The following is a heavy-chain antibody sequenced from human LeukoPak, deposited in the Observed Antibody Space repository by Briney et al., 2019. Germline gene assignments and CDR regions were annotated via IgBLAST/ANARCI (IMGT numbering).Heavy chain of an antibody. D-gene: IGHD3-16*01. CDR1: GFTLRSYA. J-gene: IGHJ6*03. Sequence: GGSLRLSFAASGFTLRSYAMTWVRQAPGKGLEGVAFLSYDGNNKYYADSVKGRFTISRDNSKNALYLQMNSLRAEDTAVYYCARDKDYVRYYYMDVWGKGTTVTVSS. CDR2: LSYDGNNK. V-gene: IGHV3-30*01. CDR3: ARDKDYVRYYYMDV.